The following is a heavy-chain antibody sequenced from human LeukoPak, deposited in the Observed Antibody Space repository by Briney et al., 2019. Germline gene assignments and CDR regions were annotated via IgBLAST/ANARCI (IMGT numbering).Heavy chain of an antibody. CDR2: IYYSGST. D-gene: IGHD1-1*01. J-gene: IGHJ6*03. V-gene: IGHV4-31*03. CDR1: GGSISSGGYY. CDR3: ARTTPPAVFYYYMDV. Sequence: SETLSLTCTVSGGSISSGGYYWSWIRQHPGKGLEWIGYIYYSGSTYYNPSLKSRVTISVDTSKNQFSLKLSSVTAADTAVYYCARTTPPAVFYYYMDVWGKGTTVTVSS.